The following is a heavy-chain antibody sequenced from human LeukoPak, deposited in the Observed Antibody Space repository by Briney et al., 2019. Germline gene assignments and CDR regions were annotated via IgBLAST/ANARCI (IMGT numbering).Heavy chain of an antibody. D-gene: IGHD6-25*01. V-gene: IGHV3-30*04. J-gene: IGHJ4*02. CDR2: ISYDGSNK. Sequence: GGSLRLSCAASGFIFNRYAMSWVRQAPGKGLEWVAVISYDGSNKYYADSVKGRFTISRDNYKNTLYLQMNSLRAEDTAVYYCARSRRFRDSGMDYWGQGTLVTVSS. CDR1: GFIFNRYA. CDR3: ARSRRFRDSGMDY.